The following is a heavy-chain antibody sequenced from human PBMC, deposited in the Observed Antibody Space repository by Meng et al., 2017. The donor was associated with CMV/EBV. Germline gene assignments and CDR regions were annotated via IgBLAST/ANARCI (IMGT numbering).Heavy chain of an antibody. J-gene: IGHJ4*02. Sequence: VAPVELGGGFAQAGGSLSTGCAAPAFDVSGNFMSWARQAPGRGLEWVSIIHNNGDTYYADSVRGRFTISRDSSKNTLYLQMNSLRAEDTAIYYCVRDRRGNGGGTRGFDYWGQGTLVTVSS. CDR1: AFDVSGNF. CDR3: VRDRRGNGGGTRGFDY. D-gene: IGHD1-1*01. CDR2: IHNNGDT. V-gene: IGHV3-53*01.